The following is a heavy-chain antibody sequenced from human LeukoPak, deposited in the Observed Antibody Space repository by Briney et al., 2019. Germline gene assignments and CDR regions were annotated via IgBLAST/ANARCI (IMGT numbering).Heavy chain of an antibody. V-gene: IGHV4-59*12. D-gene: IGHD3-22*01. CDR3: ARYQTNYYDSSGYFGSWFDP. CDR1: GGSISSYY. Sequence: SQTLSLTCTVSGGSISSYYWSWIRQPPGKGLEWIGYIYYSGSTNYNPSLKSRVTISVDTSKNQFSLKLSSVTAADTAVYYCARYQTNYYDSSGYFGSWFDPWGQGTLVTVSS. J-gene: IGHJ5*02. CDR2: IYYSGST.